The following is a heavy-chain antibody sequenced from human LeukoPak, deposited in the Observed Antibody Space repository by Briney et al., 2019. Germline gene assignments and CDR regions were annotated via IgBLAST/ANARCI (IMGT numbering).Heavy chain of an antibody. CDR3: ARVGITRYYDSSGYYRKDYYYYGMDV. J-gene: IGHJ6*02. V-gene: IGHV4-34*01. CDR2: INDSGST. D-gene: IGHD3-22*01. Sequence: SSETLSLTCAVYGGSFSGYYWSWIRQPPGKGLEWIGEINDSGSTNDNPSLESGVIISVDTSKNQFSLKLSSVTAADTAVYYCARVGITRYYDSSGYYRKDYYYYGMDVWGQGTTVTVSS. CDR1: GGSFSGYY.